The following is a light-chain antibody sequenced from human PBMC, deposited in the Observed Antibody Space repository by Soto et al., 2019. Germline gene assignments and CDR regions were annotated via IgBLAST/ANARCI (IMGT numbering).Light chain of an antibody. CDR1: QSLNDW. J-gene: IGKJ1*01. Sequence: DIQMTQSPSTLSASVGDRVTITCRASQSLNDWLAWFQQKPGKAPNLLIYKVSNLESGVPSRFSGSGSGTEFTLTMSSLQAYDFATYYCQQYNGYSLAFGQGTKVEIK. CDR2: KVS. CDR3: QQYNGYSLA. V-gene: IGKV1-5*03.